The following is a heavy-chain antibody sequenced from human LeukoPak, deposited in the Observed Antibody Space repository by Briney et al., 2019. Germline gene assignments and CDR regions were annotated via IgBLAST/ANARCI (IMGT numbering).Heavy chain of an antibody. Sequence: ASVKVSCKASGYTFASYYMHWVRQAPGQGLEWMGIINPSGGSTSYAQKFQGRVTMTRDTSTSTVYMELSSLRSEDTAVYYCARDSSGDSSGWYSAFDIWGQGTMVTVSS. CDR2: INPSGGST. CDR1: GYTFASYY. CDR3: ARDSSGDSSGWYSAFDI. J-gene: IGHJ3*02. V-gene: IGHV1-46*01. D-gene: IGHD6-19*01.